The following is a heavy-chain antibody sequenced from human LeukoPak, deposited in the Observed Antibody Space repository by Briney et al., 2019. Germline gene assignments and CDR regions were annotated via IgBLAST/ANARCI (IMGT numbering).Heavy chain of an antibody. J-gene: IGHJ4*02. Sequence: ASVKVSCKASGYTFTNYYIHWVRQAPGQGLEWMGIINPSGGSTSYAQKFQGRVTMTRDTSISTAYMQLSGLTFDDTAVYFCAKFWHSDCWGQGTLVTVSS. V-gene: IGHV1-46*01. CDR3: AKFWHSDC. CDR2: INPSGGST. CDR1: GYTFTNYY.